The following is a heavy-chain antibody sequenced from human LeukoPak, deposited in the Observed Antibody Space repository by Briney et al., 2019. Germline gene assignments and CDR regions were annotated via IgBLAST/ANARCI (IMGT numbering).Heavy chain of an antibody. Sequence: SETLSLTCTVSGGPIYSYYWSWIRQTAGKGLEWIGRLYPGVGTNYNPSLKSRVTMSVDTSKNQFALKLSAVTAADTAVYYSTGYSPGHYMDVWGKGTTVTVSS. CDR3: TGYSPGHYMDV. CDR1: GGPIYSYY. D-gene: IGHD3-22*01. V-gene: IGHV4-4*07. J-gene: IGHJ6*03. CDR2: LYPGVGT.